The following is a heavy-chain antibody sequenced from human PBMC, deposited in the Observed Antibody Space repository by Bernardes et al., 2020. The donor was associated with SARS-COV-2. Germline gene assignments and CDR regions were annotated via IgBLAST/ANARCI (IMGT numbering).Heavy chain of an antibody. CDR2: INHTGST. V-gene: IGHV4-34*01. Sequence: LSLTCAVSGGSFTGYFWSWIRQPPGKGLEWIGEINHTGSTNSNPPLKSRVTMSIDTSKKHFSLRLSSVTAADTAVYYCARRDPYVNVGSYPFDYWGQGSLVTVSS. D-gene: IGHD1-26*01. J-gene: IGHJ4*02. CDR1: GGSFTGYF. CDR3: ARRDPYVNVGSYPFDY.